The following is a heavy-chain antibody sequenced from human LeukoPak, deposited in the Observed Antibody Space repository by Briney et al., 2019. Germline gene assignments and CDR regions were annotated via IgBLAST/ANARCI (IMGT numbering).Heavy chain of an antibody. Sequence: ASVKVSCKASGYIFTSYYMHWVRQAPGQGLEWMGIINPSGGSTSYAQKFQGRVTMTRDTSTSTVYMELSSLRSEDTAVYYCARDRGHYYDSSGYSDFDYWGQGTLVTVSS. J-gene: IGHJ4*02. CDR3: ARDRGHYYDSSGYSDFDY. CDR2: INPSGGST. V-gene: IGHV1-46*01. D-gene: IGHD3-22*01. CDR1: GYIFTSYY.